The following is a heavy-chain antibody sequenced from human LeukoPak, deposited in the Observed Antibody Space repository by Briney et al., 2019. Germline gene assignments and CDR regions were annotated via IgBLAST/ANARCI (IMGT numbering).Heavy chain of an antibody. CDR2: TYSSGST. CDR3: ARRAGAYYYYYMDV. CDR1: GGSISGYH. V-gene: IGHV4-4*09. D-gene: IGHD3-10*01. J-gene: IGHJ6*03. Sequence: SETLSLTCNVSGGSISGYHWSWIRQTPGKGLEWIGHTYSSGSTNYNPSLKRRVTISVDTSKNQFSLRLSSVTAADTAVYFCARRAGAYYYYYMDVWGKGTTVTVSS.